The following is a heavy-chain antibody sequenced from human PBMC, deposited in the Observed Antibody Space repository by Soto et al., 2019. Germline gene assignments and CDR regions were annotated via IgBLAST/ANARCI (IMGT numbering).Heavy chain of an antibody. J-gene: IGHJ4*02. V-gene: IGHV1-69*01. D-gene: IGHD3-9*01. CDR2: IIPIFGTA. Sequence: QVQLVQSGAEVKKPGSSVKVSCKASGGTFSSYAISWVRQAPGQGLEWMGGIIPIFGTANYAQKFQGRVTITADESTSTAYMELSSLRSEDTAVYSCAREGDVLRYFDWLLSFDYWGQGTLVTVSS. CDR3: AREGDVLRYFDWLLSFDY. CDR1: GGTFSSYA.